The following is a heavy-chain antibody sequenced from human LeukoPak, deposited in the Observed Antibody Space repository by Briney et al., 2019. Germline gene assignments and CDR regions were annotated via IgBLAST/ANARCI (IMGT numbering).Heavy chain of an antibody. CDR3: AKARLYCSSGTCSDHPATLTGMDV. V-gene: IGHV3-23*01. CDR2: ITNSGVTT. Sequence: GGSLRVSCTASGFTFSSFAMHWVRQAPGKGLEWVSLITNSGVTTHYADSVKGRFTISRDNSRSTLYLQLNSLRADDTALYYCAKARLYCSSGTCSDHPATLTGMDVWGQGTTVTVSS. D-gene: IGHD2-15*01. J-gene: IGHJ6*02. CDR1: GFTFSSFA.